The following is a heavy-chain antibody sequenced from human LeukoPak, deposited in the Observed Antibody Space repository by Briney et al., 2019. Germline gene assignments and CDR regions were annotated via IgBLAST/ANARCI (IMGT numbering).Heavy chain of an antibody. J-gene: IGHJ4*02. Sequence: SETLSLTCTVSGGPISSYYWSWIRQPPGKGLEWLGYIYYSGSTNYNPSLKSRVTISVATSKNHFSLKLSSVAAADTAVYYCASPGYSSGWYYFDYWGQGTLVTVSS. CDR3: ASPGYSSGWYYFDY. V-gene: IGHV4-59*01. D-gene: IGHD6-19*01. CDR2: IYYSGST. CDR1: GGPISSYY.